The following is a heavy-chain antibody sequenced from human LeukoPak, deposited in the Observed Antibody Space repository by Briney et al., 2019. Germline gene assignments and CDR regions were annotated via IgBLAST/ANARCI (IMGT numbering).Heavy chain of an antibody. CDR3: ARVGDYYDSSGPLDY. V-gene: IGHV3-66*01. CDR2: IYSGGST. CDR1: GFTVSSNY. D-gene: IGHD3-22*01. J-gene: IGHJ4*02. Sequence: PGGSLRLSCAASGFTVSSNYMSWVRQAPGKGLEWVSVIYSGGSTYYADSVKGRFTISRDNSKNTLYLQMNSLRAEDTAVYYCARVGDYYDSSGPLDYWGQGTLVTVSS.